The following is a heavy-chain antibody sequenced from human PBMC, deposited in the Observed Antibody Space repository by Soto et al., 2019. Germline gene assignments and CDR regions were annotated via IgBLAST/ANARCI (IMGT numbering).Heavy chain of an antibody. CDR1: GFTFSSYA. J-gene: IGHJ4*02. V-gene: IGHV3-30-3*01. D-gene: IGHD2-21*01. CDR3: GRAGWRWLQALEGH. Sequence: QVQLVESGGGVVQPGRSLRLSCADSGFTFSSYAMHWVRQAPGKGLEWVAVISYDGSNKYYADSVKGRFTISRDNSKNALYRQMNRVRAEDRVVYYCGRAGWRWLQALEGHWGRGPLVPVSA. CDR2: ISYDGSNK.